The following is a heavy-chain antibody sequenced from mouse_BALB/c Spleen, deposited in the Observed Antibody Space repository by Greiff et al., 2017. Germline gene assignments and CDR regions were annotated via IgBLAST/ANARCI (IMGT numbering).Heavy chain of an antibody. Sequence: EVKLMESGGGLVKPGGSLKLSCAASGFTFSDYYMYWVRQTPEKRLEWVVTISDGGSYTYYPDSVKGRFTISRDNAKNNLYLQMSSLKSEDTAMYYCARVSYCYGSSRDAMDYWGQGTSVTVSS. J-gene: IGHJ4*01. CDR3: ARVSYCYGSSRDAMDY. CDR1: GFTFSDYY. CDR2: ISDGGSYT. D-gene: IGHD1-1*01. V-gene: IGHV5-4*02.